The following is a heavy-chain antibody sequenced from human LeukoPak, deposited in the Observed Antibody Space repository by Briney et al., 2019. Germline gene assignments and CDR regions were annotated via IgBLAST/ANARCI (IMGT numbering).Heavy chain of an antibody. CDR2: ISANNNNT. CDR1: GYSFTTYG. V-gene: IGHV1-18*01. CDR3: AREAAIMRFDP. Sequence: ASVKVSCKASGYSFTTYGISWVRQAPGQGLEWMGWISANNNNTDNVQKLQGRVTMTTDTSTSTAYMELRSLRSDDTAVYYCAREAAIMRFDPWGQGTLVTVSS. D-gene: IGHD2-2*02. J-gene: IGHJ5*02.